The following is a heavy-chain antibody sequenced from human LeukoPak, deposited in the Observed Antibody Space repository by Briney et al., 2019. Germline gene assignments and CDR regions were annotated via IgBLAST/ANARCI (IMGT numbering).Heavy chain of an antibody. CDR1: GGSFSGYY. Sequence: SETLSLTCAVYGGSFSGYYWSWIRQPPGKGLEWIGEINHSGSTNYNPSLKSRVIISVDTSKNQFSLKLSSVTAADTAVYYCARMSYYDRRGDNWFDPWGQGTLVIVSS. D-gene: IGHD3-22*01. CDR2: INHSGST. CDR3: ARMSYYDRRGDNWFDP. J-gene: IGHJ5*02. V-gene: IGHV4-34*01.